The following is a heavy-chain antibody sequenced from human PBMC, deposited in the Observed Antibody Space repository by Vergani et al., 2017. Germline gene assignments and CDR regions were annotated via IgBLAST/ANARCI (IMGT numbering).Heavy chain of an antibody. D-gene: IGHD3-22*01. J-gene: IGHJ6*02. Sequence: EVQLVESGGDLVQPGRSLRLSCTASGFTFSSYGINWVRQAPGRGLEWISYIAGSSSPIYYADSVKGRFTISRDNAMNSLYLQMNSLRAEDTAVYYCARKHISNYYDSSGYYYMGYYYGMDVWGQGTTVTVSS. CDR3: ARKHISNYYDSSGYYYMGYYYGMDV. CDR1: GFTFSSYG. V-gene: IGHV3-48*01. CDR2: IAGSSSPI.